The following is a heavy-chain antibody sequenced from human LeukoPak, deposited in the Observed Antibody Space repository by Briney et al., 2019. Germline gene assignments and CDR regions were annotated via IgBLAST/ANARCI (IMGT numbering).Heavy chain of an antibody. V-gene: IGHV3-23*01. CDR3: EKGAPYSSGRVGFDY. Sequence: GGSLRLFCAASGFTFSRYAMSGVREAPGEGVEGVSAISGSGGSTSYADSDKGRFTITRDNSKNTLYLQMHSLRAEATAVYYCEKGAPYSSGRVGFDYWGQGTLVTVSS. D-gene: IGHD6-19*01. J-gene: IGHJ4*02. CDR1: GFTFSRYA. CDR2: ISGSGGST.